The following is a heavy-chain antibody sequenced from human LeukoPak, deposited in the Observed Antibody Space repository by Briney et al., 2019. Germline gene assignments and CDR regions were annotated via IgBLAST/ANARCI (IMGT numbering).Heavy chain of an antibody. J-gene: IGHJ6*03. D-gene: IGHD3-10*01. CDR3: ARGSRTTLGYGESKQYYVDV. V-gene: IGHV3-48*03. CDR1: GFTLSSYE. Sequence: GGSLRLSCAASGFTLSSYEMNWVRQAPGKGLEWISYISSSGSPISYADSVKGRFTISRDNAKNSLYLQMNSLRAEDTAVYYCARGSRTTLGYGESKQYYVDVWVKGTSVTVSS. CDR2: ISSSGSPI.